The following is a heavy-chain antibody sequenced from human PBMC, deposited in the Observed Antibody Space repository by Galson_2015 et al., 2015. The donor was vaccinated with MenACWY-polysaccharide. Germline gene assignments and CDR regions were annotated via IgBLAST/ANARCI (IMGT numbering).Heavy chain of an antibody. Sequence: SVKVSCKASGYSFSLHGIHWVRQAPGQRPEWMGYINTGNGKTKYSQKFQGRVTITRDNSASTSSMELTGLRSEDTGDYFCAREATPLYKLTSVLINWLDHWGPGTLVTVSS. V-gene: IGHV1-3*04. CDR2: INTGNGKT. CDR3: AREATPLYKLTSVLINWLDH. D-gene: IGHD1-14*01. CDR1: GYSFSLHG. J-gene: IGHJ5*02.